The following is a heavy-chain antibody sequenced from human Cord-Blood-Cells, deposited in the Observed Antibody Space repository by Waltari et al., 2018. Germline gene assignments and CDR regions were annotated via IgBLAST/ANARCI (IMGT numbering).Heavy chain of an antibody. Sequence: QVQLVQSGTEVKKPGASVKVSCKSSGYTFTTYYMPWVRPAPGQGLECMGIINPSGGSTSYAQKFQGRVTMTRDTSTSTVYMELSSLRSEDTAVYYCARDRLTYSSGWYGDFQHWGQGTLVTVSS. CDR2: INPSGGST. CDR3: ARDRLTYSSGWYGDFQH. D-gene: IGHD6-19*01. CDR1: GYTFTTYY. J-gene: IGHJ1*01. V-gene: IGHV1-46*01.